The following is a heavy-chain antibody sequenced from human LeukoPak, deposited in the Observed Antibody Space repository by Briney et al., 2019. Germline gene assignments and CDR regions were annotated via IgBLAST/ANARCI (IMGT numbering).Heavy chain of an antibody. Sequence: SETLSLTCNVSGGSISSYYWTWIRQAPGKGLEWIGYIFSSGSAYYNPSFNSRVTISLDTSKNELSLKMISVAAADTAIYYCARRDFYYYYMDVWGKGTTVTVSS. CDR3: ARRDFYYYYMDV. J-gene: IGHJ6*03. CDR1: GGSISSYY. V-gene: IGHV4-4*09. CDR2: IFSSGSA.